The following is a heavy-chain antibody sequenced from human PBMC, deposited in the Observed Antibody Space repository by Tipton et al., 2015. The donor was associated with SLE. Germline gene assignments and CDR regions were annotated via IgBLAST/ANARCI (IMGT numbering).Heavy chain of an antibody. V-gene: IGHV3-21*04. CDR1: GFTFSSYS. CDR2: ISSSSSYI. J-gene: IGHJ6*02. Sequence: GSLRLSCAASGFTFSSYSMNWVRQAPGKGLEWVSSISSSSSYIYYADSVKGRFTISRDNSKNTLYLQMNSLRAEDTAVYYCARRSPYYGMDVWGQGTTVTVSS. CDR3: ARRSPYYGMDV.